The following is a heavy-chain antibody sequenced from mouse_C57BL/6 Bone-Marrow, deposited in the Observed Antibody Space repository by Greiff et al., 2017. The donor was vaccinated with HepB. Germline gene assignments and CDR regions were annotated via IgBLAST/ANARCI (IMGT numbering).Heavy chain of an antibody. CDR2: INPGSGGT. D-gene: IGHD2-2*01. V-gene: IGHV1-54*01. CDR1: GYAFTNYL. Sequence: QVQLQQSGAELVRPGTSVKVSCKASGYAFTNYLIEWVKQRPGQGLEWIGVINPGSGGTNYNEKFKGKATLTADKSSSTAYMQLSSLTSEDSAVYFCAREGGYIYYYAMDYWGQGTSVTVSS. CDR3: AREGGYIYYYAMDY. J-gene: IGHJ4*01.